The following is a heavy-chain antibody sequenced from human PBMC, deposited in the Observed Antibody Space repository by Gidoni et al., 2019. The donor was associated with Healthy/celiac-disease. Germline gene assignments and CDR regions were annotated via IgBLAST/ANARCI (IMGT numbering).Heavy chain of an antibody. CDR1: GFTVSRYG. CDR2: IWYDGSNK. V-gene: IGHV3-33*01. J-gene: IGHJ4*02. Sequence: QVQLVESGGVVVPPGRSLRLSCAASGFTVSRYGFHWVVKAPGKGMEWVAVIWYDGSNKYYADSVKGRFTISRDNSKNTLYLQMNSLRAEDTAVYYCARDSDSGELWFGELLYYFDYWGQGTLVTVSS. CDR3: ARDSDSGELWFGELLYYFDY. D-gene: IGHD3-10*01.